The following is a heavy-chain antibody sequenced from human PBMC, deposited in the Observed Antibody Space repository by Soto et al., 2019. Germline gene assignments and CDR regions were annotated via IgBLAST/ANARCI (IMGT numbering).Heavy chain of an antibody. D-gene: IGHD2-2*02. CDR3: AMDDVYHEGLCRISN. CDR1: GLPHSSFA. V-gene: IGHV3-23*05. Sequence: PVGSLGLSGTSSGLPHSSFAMRWVRQAPGKGLECVAGSYGSGRGIEYADSVKGRCTISRDNSKNTVYLQMTDLRDDDTAVYYCAMDDVYHEGLCRISNWGQGTPVTVYS. CDR2: SYGSGRGI. J-gene: IGHJ4*02.